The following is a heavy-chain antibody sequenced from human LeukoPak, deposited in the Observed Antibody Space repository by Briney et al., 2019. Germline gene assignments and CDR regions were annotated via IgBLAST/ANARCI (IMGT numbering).Heavy chain of an antibody. D-gene: IGHD3-3*01. CDR2: IIPIFGTA. CDR3: ASHASTLNYDFWSGYTLPPYYMDV. V-gene: IGHV1-69*01. Sequence: GASVKVSCKASVGTFSSYAISWVRQAPGQGLEWVGGIIPIFGTANYAQKFQGRVTITADESTSTAYMELSSLRSEDTAVYYCASHASTLNYDFWSGYTLPPYYMDVWGKGTTVTVSS. CDR1: VGTFSSYA. J-gene: IGHJ6*03.